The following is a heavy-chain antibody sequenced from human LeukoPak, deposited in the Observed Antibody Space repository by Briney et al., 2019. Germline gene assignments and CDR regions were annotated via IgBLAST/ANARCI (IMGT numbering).Heavy chain of an antibody. CDR2: INPNSGGR. Sequence: GASVKVSCKASGYTFTGYYMHWVGQAPGQGVEWMGWINPNSGGRNYAQKFQGRVTITRETTISTDYMELSRLRSDDTAVYYCARAETHIVVVIADIWGQGTMVTVSS. V-gene: IGHV1-2*02. CDR3: ARAETHIVVVIADI. J-gene: IGHJ3*02. D-gene: IGHD2-21*01. CDR1: GYTFTGYY.